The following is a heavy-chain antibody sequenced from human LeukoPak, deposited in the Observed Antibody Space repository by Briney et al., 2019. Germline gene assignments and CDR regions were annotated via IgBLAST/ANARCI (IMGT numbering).Heavy chain of an antibody. D-gene: IGHD6-19*01. CDR3: ARGGYSSGWYPNNWFDP. CDR2: IYYSGST. Sequence: PSETLSLTCTVSGGSIGSYYWSWIRQPPGKGLEWIGYIYYSGSTNYNPSLKSRVTISVDTSKNQFSLKLSSVTAADTAVYYCARGGYSSGWYPNNWFDPWGQGTLVTVSS. CDR1: GGSIGSYY. V-gene: IGHV4-59*01. J-gene: IGHJ5*02.